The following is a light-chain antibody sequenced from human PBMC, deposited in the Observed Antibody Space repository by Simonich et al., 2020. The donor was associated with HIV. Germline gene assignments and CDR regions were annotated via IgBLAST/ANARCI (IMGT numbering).Light chain of an antibody. V-gene: IGKV3D-15*01. CDR3: QQRSNWIHT. Sequence: EIVMTHSPAALSVSPGERATLSCRASQSVSSNLAWYQQKPGQAPRLLIYGASSRATGIPARFSGRGSGTDFTLTISSLEPEDFAVYYCQQRSNWIHTFGQGTKLEIK. J-gene: IGKJ2*01. CDR2: GAS. CDR1: QSVSSN.